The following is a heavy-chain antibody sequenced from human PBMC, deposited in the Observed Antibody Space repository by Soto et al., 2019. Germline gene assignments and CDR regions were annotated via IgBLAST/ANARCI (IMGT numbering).Heavy chain of an antibody. CDR3: ASYWNYFGFEVGLNWFDP. J-gene: IGHJ5*02. V-gene: IGHV4-39*01. D-gene: IGHD1-7*01. CDR1: GGSIGSSSYY. Sequence: SETLSLTCTVSGGSIGSSSYYWGWIRQPPGKGLEWIGSIYYSGSTYYNPSLKSRVTISVDTSKNHFSLKLSSVTAADTAVYYCASYWNYFGFEVGLNWFDPWGQGTLVTVSS. CDR2: IYYSGST.